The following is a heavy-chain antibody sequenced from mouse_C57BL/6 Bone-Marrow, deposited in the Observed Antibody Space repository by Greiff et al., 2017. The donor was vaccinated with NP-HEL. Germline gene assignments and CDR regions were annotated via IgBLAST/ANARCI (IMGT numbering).Heavy chain of an antibody. V-gene: IGHV14-4*01. CDR2: IDPENGDT. CDR3: TMVTNWYFDV. Sequence: VQLQQSGAELVRPGASVKLSCTASGFNIKDDYMHWVKQRPEQGLEWIGWIDPENGDTEYASKFQGKATITADTSSNTAYLQLSSLTSEDTAVYYCTMVTNWYFDVWGTGTTVTVSS. D-gene: IGHD2-1*01. CDR1: GFNIKDDY. J-gene: IGHJ1*03.